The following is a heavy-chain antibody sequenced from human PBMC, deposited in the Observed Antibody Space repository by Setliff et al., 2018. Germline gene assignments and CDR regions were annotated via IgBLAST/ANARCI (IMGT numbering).Heavy chain of an antibody. CDR2: IYTSGST. J-gene: IGHJ6*02. V-gene: IGHV4-61*09. Sequence: TSETLSLTCTVSGGSISSGSYYWSWIRQPAGKGLEWIGHIYTSGSTNYNPSLKSRVTISVDTSKNQFSLKLSSVTAADTAVYYCARSAGYSSSWYNYYYGMDVWGQGTTVTVSS. D-gene: IGHD6-13*01. CDR1: GGSISSGSYY. CDR3: ARSAGYSSSWYNYYYGMDV.